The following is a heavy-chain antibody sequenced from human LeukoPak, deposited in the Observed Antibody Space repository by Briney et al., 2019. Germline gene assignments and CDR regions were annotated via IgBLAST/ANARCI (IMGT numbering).Heavy chain of an antibody. Sequence: GGSLRLSCAASGFTFSSYSMNWVRQATGKGLEWVSSISSSSSYIYYADSVKGRFTISRDNAKNSLYLQMNSLRAEDTAVYYCARDTNYYGSGSFDYWGQGTPVTVSS. CDR2: ISSSSSYI. D-gene: IGHD3-10*01. CDR3: ARDTNYYGSGSFDY. CDR1: GFTFSSYS. V-gene: IGHV3-21*01. J-gene: IGHJ4*02.